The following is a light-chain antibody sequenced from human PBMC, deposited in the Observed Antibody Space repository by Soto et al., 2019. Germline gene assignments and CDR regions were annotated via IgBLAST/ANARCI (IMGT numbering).Light chain of an antibody. CDR2: GAS. J-gene: IGKJ1*01. CDR1: QSVSSSY. CDR3: QQYGSPSWT. Sequence: EIVLTQSPGTLSLSPGERATLSCRASQSVSSSYLAWYQQKPGQAPRLLIYGASSRATGIPDRFSGSGSGTDFTLTISRLEPEDFEVYYCQQYGSPSWTFGQGTKVDIK. V-gene: IGKV3-20*01.